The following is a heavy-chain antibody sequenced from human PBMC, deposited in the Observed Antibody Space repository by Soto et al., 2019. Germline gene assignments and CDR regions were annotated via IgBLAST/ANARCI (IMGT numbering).Heavy chain of an antibody. V-gene: IGHV3-9*01. CDR2: ISWNSGSI. CDR3: AKDLGTAMVNYFDY. Sequence: PLRLSCAASVFTFDDYAMHWVRQAPGKGLEWVSGISWNSGSIGYADSVKGRFTISRDNAKNSLYLQMNSLRAEDTALYYCAKDLGTAMVNYFDYWGQGTLVTVSS. J-gene: IGHJ4*02. D-gene: IGHD5-18*01. CDR1: VFTFDDYA.